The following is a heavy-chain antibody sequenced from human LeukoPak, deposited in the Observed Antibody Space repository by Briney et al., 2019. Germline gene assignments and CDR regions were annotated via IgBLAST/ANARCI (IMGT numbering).Heavy chain of an antibody. V-gene: IGHV3-7*01. J-gene: IGHJ4*02. CDR3: ARDYYSSGWYDY. Sequence: GGSLRLSCAASGCTFSSYWMSWVRQAPGKGLEWVANIKQDGSEKYYVDSVKGRFTISRDNAKNSLYLQMNSLRAEDTAVYYCARDYYSSGWYDYWGQGTLVTVS. CDR2: IKQDGSEK. CDR1: GCTFSSYW. D-gene: IGHD6-19*01.